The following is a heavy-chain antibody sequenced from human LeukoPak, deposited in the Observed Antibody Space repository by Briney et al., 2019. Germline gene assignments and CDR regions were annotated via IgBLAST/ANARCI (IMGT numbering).Heavy chain of an antibody. CDR3: ARVTIFGVVATFDY. CDR1: GFTFSSYW. D-gene: IGHD3-3*01. V-gene: IGHV3-74*01. CDR2: INSDGRST. Sequence: GRSLTLSCAASGFTFSSYWMHWVRQAPGKGLVWVSRINSDGRSTSYADSVKGRFTISRDSAKNTLYLQMNSLRAEDTAVYYCARVTIFGVVATFDYWGQGTLFTVSS. J-gene: IGHJ4*02.